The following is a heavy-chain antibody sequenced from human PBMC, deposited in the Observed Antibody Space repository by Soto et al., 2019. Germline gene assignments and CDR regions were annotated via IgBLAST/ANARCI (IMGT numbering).Heavy chain of an antibody. Sequence: ASVKVSCTASGYTFTSYAMHWVRQAPGQRLEWMGWINAGNGNTKYSQKFQGRVTITRDTSASTAYMELSSLRSEDTAVYYCASGGYCSGGSRYFFDYCGQRTLVTVYS. D-gene: IGHD2-15*01. CDR2: INAGNGNT. CDR1: GYTFTSYA. CDR3: ASGGYCSGGSRYFFDY. J-gene: IGHJ4*02. V-gene: IGHV1-3*01.